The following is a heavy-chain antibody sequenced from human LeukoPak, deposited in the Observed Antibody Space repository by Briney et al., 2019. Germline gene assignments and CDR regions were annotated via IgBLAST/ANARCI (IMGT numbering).Heavy chain of an antibody. D-gene: IGHD5-12*01. CDR2: FDPEDGET. CDR3: ATLGYSGYDYSFGY. Sequence: ASVKVSCKVSGYTLTELSMHWVRQAPGKGLEWMGGFDPEDGETIYAQKFQGRVTMTEDTSTDTAYMELSSLRSEDTAVYCCATLGYSGYDYSFGYWGQGTLVTVSS. CDR1: GYTLTELS. J-gene: IGHJ4*02. V-gene: IGHV1-24*01.